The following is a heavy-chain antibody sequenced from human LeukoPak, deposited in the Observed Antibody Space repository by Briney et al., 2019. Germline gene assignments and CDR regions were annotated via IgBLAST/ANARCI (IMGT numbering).Heavy chain of an antibody. CDR3: ARHSEEMTPGWFDP. J-gene: IGHJ5*02. Sequence: SETLTLTCTVSGGSIRSINYYWAWIRQPPGQGLEWIGSIFNSGKTYYNPSLRSRVTLSVDTSRNQLSLKLTSVTAADTALYYCARHSEEMTPGWFDPWGQGTLVTVSS. D-gene: IGHD2-2*01. CDR1: GGSIRSINYY. V-gene: IGHV4-39*01. CDR2: IFNSGKT.